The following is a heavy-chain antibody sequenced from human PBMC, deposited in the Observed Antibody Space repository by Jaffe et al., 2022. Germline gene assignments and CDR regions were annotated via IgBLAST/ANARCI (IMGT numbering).Heavy chain of an antibody. CDR1: GGSISSSSYY. J-gene: IGHJ5*02. V-gene: IGHV4-39*01. D-gene: IGHD6-19*01. CDR3: ARLYSSGWYGMENPGGFDP. CDR2: IYYSGST. Sequence: QLQLQESGPGLVKPSETLSLTCTVSGGSISSSSYYWGWIRQPPGKGLEWIGSIYYSGSTYYNPSLKSRVTISVDTSKNQFSLKLSSVTAADTAVYYCARLYSSGWYGMENPGGFDPWGQGTLVTVSS.